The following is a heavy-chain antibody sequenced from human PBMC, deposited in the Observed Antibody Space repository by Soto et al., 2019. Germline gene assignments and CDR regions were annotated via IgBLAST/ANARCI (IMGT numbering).Heavy chain of an antibody. CDR1: GFTFSSYG. V-gene: IGHV3-30*18. CDR2: ISYDGSNK. CDR3: AKDRIAVAGTPSPFDY. J-gene: IGHJ4*02. D-gene: IGHD6-19*01. Sequence: GGSLRLSCAASGFTFSSYGMHWVRQAPGKGLEWVAVISYDGSNKYYADSVKGRFTISRDNSKNTLYLQMNSLRAEDTAVYYCAKDRIAVAGTPSPFDYWGQGTLVTVSS.